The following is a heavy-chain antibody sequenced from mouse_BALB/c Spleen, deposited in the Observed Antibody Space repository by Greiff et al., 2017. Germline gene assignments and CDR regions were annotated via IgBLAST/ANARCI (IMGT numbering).Heavy chain of an antibody. V-gene: IGHV1S16*01. D-gene: IGHD2-1*01. CDR1: GYTFTSYW. CDR3: NALYYGNYDYAMDY. CDR2: INPSNGGT. Sequence: VQLQQPGAELVKPGASVKLSCKASGYTFTSYWMHWVKLRPGQGFEWIGEINPSNGGTNYNEKFKRKATLTVDKSSSTAYMQLSSLTSEDSAVYYCNALYYGNYDYAMDYWGQGTSVTVSS. J-gene: IGHJ4*01.